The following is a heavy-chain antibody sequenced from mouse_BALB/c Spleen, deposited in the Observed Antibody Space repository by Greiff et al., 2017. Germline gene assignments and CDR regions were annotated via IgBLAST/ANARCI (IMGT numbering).Heavy chain of an antibody. Sequence: VHLVESEPGLVAPSQSLSITCTVSGFSLTSYGVHWVRQPPGKGLEWLGVIWAGGSTNYNSALMSRLSISKDNSKSQVFLKMNSLQTDDTAMYYCARVGNSYYFDYWGQGTTLTVSS. V-gene: IGHV2-9*02. CDR3: ARVGNSYYFDY. CDR1: GFSLTSYG. CDR2: IWAGGST. D-gene: IGHD2-1*01. J-gene: IGHJ2*01.